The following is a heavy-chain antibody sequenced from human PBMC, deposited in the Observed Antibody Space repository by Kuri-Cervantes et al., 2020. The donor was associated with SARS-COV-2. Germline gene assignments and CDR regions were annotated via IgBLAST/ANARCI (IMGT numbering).Heavy chain of an antibody. CDR3: AREEGGELGEAFDY. D-gene: IGHD7-27*01. Sequence: GGSLRLSCAASGFTFSGYSMNWIRQAPGKGLEWVASIDSSSYYIYHADSVKGRLTISRDNAKTSLYLRMNSLKLEDTAVYYCAREEGGELGEAFDYWGQGAPVTVSS. CDR1: GFTFSGYS. V-gene: IGHV3-21*01. J-gene: IGHJ4*02. CDR2: IDSSSYYI.